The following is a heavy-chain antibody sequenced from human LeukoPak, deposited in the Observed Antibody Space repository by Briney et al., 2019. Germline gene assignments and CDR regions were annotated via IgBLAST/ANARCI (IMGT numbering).Heavy chain of an antibody. Sequence: GASVKLSCKAFGYTFTGYWMHWVRQAPGQGPEWMGVISPSGGSTIYAQKFKGRVTLTRDMSTSTDYLELSSLRSEDTAVYYCARDGSYDLGGANDYWGQGTLVTVSS. J-gene: IGHJ4*02. CDR3: ARDGSYDLGGANDY. CDR1: GYTFTGYW. V-gene: IGHV1-46*01. CDR2: ISPSGGST. D-gene: IGHD1-26*01.